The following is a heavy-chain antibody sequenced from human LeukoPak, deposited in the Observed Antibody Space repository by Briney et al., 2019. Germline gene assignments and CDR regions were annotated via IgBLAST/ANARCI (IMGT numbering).Heavy chain of an antibody. Sequence: SETLSLTCSVSGGXIGSNTYFWGWIRQPPGKGLEWIGSIYYSGNTYYNPSLKSRVAISVDTSKNQFSLKLNSVTAADTAVYYCARYGSGSYVPFDYWGQGTLVTVSS. CDR1: GGXIGSNTYF. D-gene: IGHD3-10*01. J-gene: IGHJ4*02. CDR3: ARYGSGSYVPFDY. CDR2: IYYSGNT. V-gene: IGHV4-39*01.